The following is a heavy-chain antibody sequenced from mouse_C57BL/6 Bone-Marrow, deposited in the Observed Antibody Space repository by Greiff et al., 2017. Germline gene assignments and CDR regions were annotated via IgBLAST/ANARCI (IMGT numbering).Heavy chain of an antibody. CDR3: ARDNWDYFDY. J-gene: IGHJ2*01. D-gene: IGHD4-1*01. V-gene: IGHV3-6*01. Sequence: ESGPGLVKPSQSLSLTCSVTGYSITSGYYWNWIRQFPGNKLEWMGYISYDGSNNYNPTLKNRISITRDTSKNQSFLKLNSVTTEDTATYYCARDNWDYFDYWGQGTTLTVSS. CDR1: GYSITSGYY. CDR2: ISYDGSN.